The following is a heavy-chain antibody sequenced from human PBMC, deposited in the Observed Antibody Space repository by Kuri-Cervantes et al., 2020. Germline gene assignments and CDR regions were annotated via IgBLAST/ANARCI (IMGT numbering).Heavy chain of an antibody. V-gene: IGHV2-5*01. CDR3: ALRQVTIFGVVIGPSYFDY. CDR2: IYWNDDK. J-gene: IGHJ4*02. Sequence: SGPTLVKPTQTLTLTCTFSGFSLSTSGVGVGWIRQPPGKALEWLALIYWNDDKRYSPSLKGRLTITKDTSKNQVVLTMTNMDPVDTATYYCALRQVTIFGVVIGPSYFDYWGQGTLVTVSS. CDR1: GFSLSTSGVG. D-gene: IGHD3-3*01.